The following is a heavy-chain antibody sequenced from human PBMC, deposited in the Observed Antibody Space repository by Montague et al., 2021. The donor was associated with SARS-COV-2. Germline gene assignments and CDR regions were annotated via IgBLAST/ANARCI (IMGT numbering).Heavy chain of an antibody. CDR2: INHSGST. CDR1: GGPFSGYY. CDR3: ARARQDVVVPALGIGAYYYYYYMDV. Sequence: SETLSLTCAVYGGPFSGYYWGWIRQPPGKGLEWIGEINHSGSTNYNPSLKSRVTISVDTSKNQFSLKLSSVTAADTAVYYCARARQDVVVPALGIGAYYYYYYMDVWGKGTTVTVSS. J-gene: IGHJ6*03. D-gene: IGHD2-2*01. V-gene: IGHV4-34*01.